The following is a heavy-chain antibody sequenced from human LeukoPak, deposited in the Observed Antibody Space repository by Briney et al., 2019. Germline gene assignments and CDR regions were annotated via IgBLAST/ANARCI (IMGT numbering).Heavy chain of an antibody. CDR1: GFTFRSYA. CDR2: ISYDGSNK. J-gene: IGHJ4*02. V-gene: IGHV3-30-3*01. Sequence: PGGSLRLSCAASGFTFRSYAMHWVRQAPGKGLEWVAVISYDGSNKYYADSVKGRFTISRDNSKNTLYLQMNSLRAEDTAVYYCARDSQYHYWGQGTLVTVSS. CDR3: ARDSQYHY. D-gene: IGHD4-11*01.